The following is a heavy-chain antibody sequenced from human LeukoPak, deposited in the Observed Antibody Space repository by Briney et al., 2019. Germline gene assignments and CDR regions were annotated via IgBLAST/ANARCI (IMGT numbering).Heavy chain of an antibody. D-gene: IGHD3-22*01. CDR2: IYYSGST. V-gene: IGHV4-59*01. CDR3: SSGYYWTFDY. J-gene: IGHJ4*02. CDR1: GGSISSYY. Sequence: SETLSLTCTVSGGSISSYYWSWIRQPPGKGLEWIGYIYYSGSTNYSPSLKSRVTISVDTSKNQFSLKLSSVTAADTAVYYCSSGYYWTFDYWGQGTLVTVSS.